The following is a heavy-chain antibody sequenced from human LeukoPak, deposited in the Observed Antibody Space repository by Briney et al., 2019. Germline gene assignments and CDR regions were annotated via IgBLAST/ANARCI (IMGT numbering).Heavy chain of an antibody. CDR3: ARGKSGYSP. CDR1: GYTFTENY. V-gene: IGHV1-2*02. Sequence: ASVKVSCKVSGYTFTENYIHWVRQTPGRGLEWMGLINPHTGAANYTQNFQSRVTLTRETSSSTAYMHLSSLRYDDTAVYYCARGKSGYSPWGQGTPVTVSS. D-gene: IGHD3-22*01. J-gene: IGHJ4*02. CDR2: INPHTGAA.